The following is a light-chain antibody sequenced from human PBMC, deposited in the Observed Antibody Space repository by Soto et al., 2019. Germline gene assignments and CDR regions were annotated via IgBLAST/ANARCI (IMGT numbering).Light chain of an antibody. Sequence: QSALTQPASVSGSPGQSITISCTGTSSDVGGYNYVSWYQQHPGKAPKLMIYDVSNRPSGVSNPVSGSKSANTASLTISGLQAEDEDDYFCSSYTSSSKVLGTGTKLTVL. CDR2: DVS. CDR3: SSYTSSSKV. CDR1: SSDVGGYNY. V-gene: IGLV2-14*01. J-gene: IGLJ1*01.